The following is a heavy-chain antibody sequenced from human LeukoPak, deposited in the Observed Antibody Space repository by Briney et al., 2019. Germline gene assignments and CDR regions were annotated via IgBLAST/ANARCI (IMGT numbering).Heavy chain of an antibody. CDR1: GGSISSGGYS. V-gene: IGHV4-30-2*01. CDR3: ARAVPRRSGDYTIWDAFDI. J-gene: IGHJ3*02. CDR2: IYDSGST. D-gene: IGHD3-3*01. Sequence: PSQTLSLTCAVSGGSISSGGYSWSWIRQPPGKGLEWIGYIYDSGSTYYNPSLKSRVTISVDRSKKQSSLKLSSVTAADTAVYYCARAVPRRSGDYTIWDAFDIWGQRTMVTVSS.